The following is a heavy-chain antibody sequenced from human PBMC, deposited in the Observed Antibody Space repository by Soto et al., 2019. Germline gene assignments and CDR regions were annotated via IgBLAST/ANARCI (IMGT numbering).Heavy chain of an antibody. D-gene: IGHD4-17*01. Sequence: QLQLQESGSGLVKPSQTLSLTCAVSGGSISSGGYSWSWIRQPPGKGLEWIGYIYHSGSTYYNPSLKSRVTISVDRSKNQFSLKLSSVTAADTAVYYCARVRHYSDSDYITRLDAFDIWGQGTMVTVSS. CDR2: IYHSGST. V-gene: IGHV4-30-2*01. CDR3: ARVRHYSDSDYITRLDAFDI. CDR1: GGSISSGGYS. J-gene: IGHJ3*02.